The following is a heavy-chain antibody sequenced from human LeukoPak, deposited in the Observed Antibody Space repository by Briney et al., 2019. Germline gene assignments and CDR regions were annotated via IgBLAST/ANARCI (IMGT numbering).Heavy chain of an antibody. D-gene: IGHD4-11*01. J-gene: IGHJ1*01. CDR3: ARPDDSADYILSY. Sequence: GESLKISCKGSGYTFSNYWIGWVRQMPGNGLEYLGIIYPGDSDTKYSPAFEGHITISVDKSITTAYLQWSSLKASDTAMYYCARPDDSADYILSYWGQGTLVTVSS. CDR1: GYTFSNYW. V-gene: IGHV5-51*01. CDR2: IYPGDSDT.